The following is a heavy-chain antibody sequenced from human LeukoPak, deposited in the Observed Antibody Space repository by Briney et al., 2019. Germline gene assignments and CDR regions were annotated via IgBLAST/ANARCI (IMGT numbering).Heavy chain of an antibody. J-gene: IGHJ4*02. D-gene: IGHD7-27*01. CDR1: GFSFSSYE. CDR2: ISSSISIT. V-gene: IGHV3-48*03. Sequence: PGGSLRLSCAASGFSFSSYEMNWVRQAPGKGLEWIPYISSSISITSYADSVKGRFTISRDNAKNSLYLQLNRLRDEDTAVYYCARLGATNWAYYFDYWGQGTLVTVSS. CDR3: ARLGATNWAYYFDY.